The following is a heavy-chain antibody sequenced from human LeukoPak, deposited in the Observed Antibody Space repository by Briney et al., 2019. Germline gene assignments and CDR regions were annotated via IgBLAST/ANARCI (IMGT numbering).Heavy chain of an antibody. D-gene: IGHD3-10*01. V-gene: IGHV3-21*01. J-gene: IGHJ6*02. Sequence: GGSLRLSCAASGFTFSSYSMNWVRQAPGKGLEWVSSISSSSSYIYYADSVKGRFTISRDNAKNSLYLQMNSLRAEDTAVYYCAREKYDSGSYLYGMDVWGQGTTVTVSS. CDR2: ISSSSSYI. CDR3: AREKYDSGSYLYGMDV. CDR1: GFTFSSYS.